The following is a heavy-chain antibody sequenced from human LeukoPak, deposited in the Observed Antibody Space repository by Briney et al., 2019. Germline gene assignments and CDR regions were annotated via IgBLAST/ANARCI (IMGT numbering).Heavy chain of an antibody. V-gene: IGHV4-34*01. CDR3: ARVKLLRDPFDAFDI. Sequence: SETLSLTCAVYIDSFTNYYWNWIRQTPGKGLEWIGEVNDSGGTNINPSLRSRVILSVDTSKNQFSLKLISVTAADTAVYYCARVKLLRDPFDAFDIWGQGTMVTVSS. D-gene: IGHD2-15*01. J-gene: IGHJ3*02. CDR1: IDSFTNYY. CDR2: VNDSGGT.